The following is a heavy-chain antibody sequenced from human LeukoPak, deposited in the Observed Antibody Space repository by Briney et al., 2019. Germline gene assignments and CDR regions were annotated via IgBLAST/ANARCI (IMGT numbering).Heavy chain of an antibody. CDR2: INHSGST. D-gene: IGHD2-2*01. CDR3: ARKRSIVVVPAAGAHNWFDP. Sequence: SETLSLTCAVYGGSFSGYYWSWIRQPPGKGLEWIGEINHSGSTNYNPSLKSRVTISVDTSKNQFSLKLSSVTAADTAVYYCARKRSIVVVPAAGAHNWFDPRGQGTLVTVSS. CDR1: GGSFSGYY. J-gene: IGHJ5*02. V-gene: IGHV4-34*01.